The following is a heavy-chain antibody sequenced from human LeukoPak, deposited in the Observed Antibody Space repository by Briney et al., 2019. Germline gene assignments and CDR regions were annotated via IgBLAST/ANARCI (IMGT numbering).Heavy chain of an antibody. J-gene: IGHJ4*02. CDR1: GFTFSSYS. CDR2: ISSRSSYI. Sequence: GGSLRLSCAASGFTFSSYSMNWVRQAPGKGLEWVSSISSRSSYIYYADSVKGRFTISRDNAKNSLYLQMNSLRAEDTAVYYCARDDVVVPAAKPGLDYWGQGTLVTVSS. D-gene: IGHD2-2*01. V-gene: IGHV3-21*01. CDR3: ARDDVVVPAAKPGLDY.